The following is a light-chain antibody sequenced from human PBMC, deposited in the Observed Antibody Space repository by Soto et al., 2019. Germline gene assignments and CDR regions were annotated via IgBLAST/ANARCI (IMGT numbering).Light chain of an antibody. CDR3: SSPTSSSIWV. Sequence: QSVLTQPASVSGSPGQSITISCTGTSSDVGDYNFVSWYQQLPGKAPKLMIYEVSHRPSGVPNRFSGSKSGNTASLTISGLLAEDEAHYYCSSPTSSSIWVFGGGTQLTVL. CDR1: SSDVGDYNF. J-gene: IGLJ3*02. V-gene: IGLV2-14*03. CDR2: EVS.